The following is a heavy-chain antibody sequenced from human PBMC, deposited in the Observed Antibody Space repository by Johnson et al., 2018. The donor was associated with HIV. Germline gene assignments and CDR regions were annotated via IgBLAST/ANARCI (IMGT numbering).Heavy chain of an antibody. CDR2: IYRGGTT. CDR3: ARDMVQLELLGAFDI. D-gene: IGHD1-7*01. CDR1: GFTVSSNY. Sequence: VQLEESGGGLVQPGGSLRLSCAASGFTVSSNYMSWVRQAPGKGLEWVSVIYRGGTTFYADSVNGRFTISSDNSKNTLYRQMNTLRAEDTAVYYCARDMVQLELLGAFDIWGQGTMVTVSS. J-gene: IGHJ3*02. V-gene: IGHV3-66*01.